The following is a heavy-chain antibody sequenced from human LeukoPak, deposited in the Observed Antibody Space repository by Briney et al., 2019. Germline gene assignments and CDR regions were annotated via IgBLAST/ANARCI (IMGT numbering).Heavy chain of an antibody. CDR2: IYYSGST. V-gene: IGHV4-59*01. CDR1: GGSISSYY. D-gene: IGHD2-2*01. Sequence: PSETLSLTCTVSGGSISSYYWSWIRQPPGKGLEWIGYIYYSGSTNYNPSLKSRVTISVDTSKNQFSLKLSSVTAADTAVYYCARGGSRGGRGWFDPWGQGTLVTVSS. J-gene: IGHJ5*02. CDR3: ARGGSRGGRGWFDP.